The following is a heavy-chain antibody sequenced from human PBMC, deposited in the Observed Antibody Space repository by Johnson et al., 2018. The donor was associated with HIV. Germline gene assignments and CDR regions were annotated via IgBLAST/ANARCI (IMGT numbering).Heavy chain of an antibody. J-gene: IGHJ3*02. Sequence: DVQLVESGGGLVQPGGSLRLSCAASGFTFSSYAMSWVRQAPGKGLEWVSAITGSGGNTYYADSVKGRFTISRDNSKNTLYLQMNSLRADDTAVYHCANRDGNGFDIWGQGTMVTVSS. CDR1: GFTFSSYA. CDR3: ANRDGNGFDI. CDR2: ITGSGGNT. V-gene: IGHV3-23*04. D-gene: IGHD3-10*01.